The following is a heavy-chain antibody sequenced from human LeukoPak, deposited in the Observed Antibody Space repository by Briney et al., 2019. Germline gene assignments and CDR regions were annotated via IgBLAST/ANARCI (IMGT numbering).Heavy chain of an antibody. CDR2: IYYSGST. V-gene: IGHV4-59*01. CDR3: AREGADAFDI. J-gene: IGHJ3*02. CDR1: GGSISSYY. Sequence: SETLSLTCTVSGGSISSYYWSWIRKPQGKGLEWIGYIYYSGSTNYNPSLRSRVTISVDTSKNQFSLKLSSVTAADTAVYYCAREGADAFDIWGQGTMVTVSS. D-gene: IGHD1-26*01.